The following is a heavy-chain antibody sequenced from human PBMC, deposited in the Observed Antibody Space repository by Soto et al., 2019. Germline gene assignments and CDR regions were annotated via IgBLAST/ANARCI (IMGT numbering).Heavy chain of an antibody. CDR1: GGSISSGDYY. Sequence: PSETLSLTCTVSGGSISSGDYYWSWIRQPPGKGLEWIGYIYYSGSTYYNPSLKSRVTISVDTSKNQFSLKLSSVTAADTAVYYCARDQYYSDSSGPGAFDIRGQGPMVT. CDR3: ARDQYYSDSSGPGAFDI. CDR2: IYYSGST. D-gene: IGHD3-22*01. V-gene: IGHV4-30-4*01. J-gene: IGHJ3*02.